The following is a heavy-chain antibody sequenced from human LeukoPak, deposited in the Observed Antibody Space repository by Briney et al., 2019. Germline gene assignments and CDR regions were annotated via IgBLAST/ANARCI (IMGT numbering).Heavy chain of an antibody. J-gene: IGHJ4*02. D-gene: IGHD6-13*01. CDR2: ISGSGNTT. Sequence: GGSLRLSCAASGFTFSSYAMSWVRQAPGKGLEWVSGISGSGNTTYYADSVKGRFTISRDNSKNTLYLQMNSLRANDTAVYYCATGAGSSWYFYYWGQGIPVTVSS. CDR3: ATGAGSSWYFYY. V-gene: IGHV3-23*01. CDR1: GFTFSSYA.